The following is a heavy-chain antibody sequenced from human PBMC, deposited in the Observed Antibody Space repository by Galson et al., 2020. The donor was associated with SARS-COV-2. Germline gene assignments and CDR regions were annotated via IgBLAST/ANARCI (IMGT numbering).Heavy chain of an antibody. CDR3: ARDRVARILLTAEVYYYYGMDV. CDR1: GFTFSSYR. V-gene: IGHV3-7*01. D-gene: IGHD2-15*01. Sequence: GGSLRLSCAASGFTFSSYRMTWVRHAPGKGLEWVANIKQAGREKHYVDSVKGRFTISRDTAKNSLYLQMHSLRAEDTAVYYCARDRVARILLTAEVYYYYGMDVWGQGTTVTVSS. CDR2: IKQAGREK. J-gene: IGHJ6*02.